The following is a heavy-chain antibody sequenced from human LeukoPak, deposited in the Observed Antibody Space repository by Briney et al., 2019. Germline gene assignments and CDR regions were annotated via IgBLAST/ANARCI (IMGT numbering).Heavy chain of an antibody. D-gene: IGHD2-2*01. J-gene: IGHJ1*01. Sequence: PGGSLRLSCAASGFTFSSYAMSWVRQAPGKGLEWVSAISGSGGSTYYADSVKGRFTISRDNSKNTLYLQMNSLRAEDTAVYYCAKDLHIVVVPAALAEYFQHWGQGTLVTVSS. V-gene: IGHV3-23*01. CDR1: GFTFSSYA. CDR2: ISGSGGST. CDR3: AKDLHIVVVPAALAEYFQH.